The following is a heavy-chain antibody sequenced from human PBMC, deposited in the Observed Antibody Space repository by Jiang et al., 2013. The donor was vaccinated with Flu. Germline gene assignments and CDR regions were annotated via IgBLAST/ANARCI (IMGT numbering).Heavy chain of an antibody. CDR3: ARTKGYIDL. J-gene: IGHJ2*01. CDR2: TYYRSKWYY. CDR1: GDSVSSNSAA. V-gene: IGHV6-1*01. Sequence: QTLSTRPVPSPGDSVSSNSAAWNWIRLSPSRGLEWLGRTYYRSKWYYNYAVSVKSRITVNPDTSKNQFSLQLNSVTPEDTAVYYCARTKGYIDLWGRGTLVTVSS. D-gene: IGHD6-13*01.